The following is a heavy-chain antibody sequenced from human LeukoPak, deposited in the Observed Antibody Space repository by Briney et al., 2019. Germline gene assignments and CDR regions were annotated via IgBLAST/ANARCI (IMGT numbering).Heavy chain of an antibody. J-gene: IGHJ4*02. V-gene: IGHV3-48*03. Sequence: GGSLRLSCVASGFTFTNHEMNWVRQAPGKGLEWVSYITTSGSTIYYADSVKGRFTISRDNAKNSLYLQMNSLRAEDTAVYYCARDDDSSGYYYWGQGTLVTVSS. CDR3: ARDDDSSGYYY. CDR1: GFTFTNHE. D-gene: IGHD3-22*01. CDR2: ITTSGSTI.